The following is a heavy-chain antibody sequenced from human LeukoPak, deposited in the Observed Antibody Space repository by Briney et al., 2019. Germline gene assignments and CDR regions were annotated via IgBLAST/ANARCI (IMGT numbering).Heavy chain of an antibody. D-gene: IGHD6-13*01. CDR3: ARALTAAWAFDI. V-gene: IGHV3-33*01. CDR1: GFTFSSYG. CDR2: IWYDGSNK. Sequence: GGSLRLSCAASGFTFSSYGIHWVRQAPGKGLEWVAVIWYDGSNKYYADSVKGRFTISRDNSKNTLYLQMNSLRAEDTAVYYCARALTAAWAFDIWGQGTMVTVSS. J-gene: IGHJ3*02.